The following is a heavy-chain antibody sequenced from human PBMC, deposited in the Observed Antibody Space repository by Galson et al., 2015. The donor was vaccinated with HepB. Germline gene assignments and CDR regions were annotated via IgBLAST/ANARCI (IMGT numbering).Heavy chain of an antibody. D-gene: IGHD3-16*02. Sequence: ETLSLTCTVSGGSISSYYWSWIRQPPGKGLEWIGYIYYSGSTNYNPSLKSRVTISVDTSKNQFSLKLSSVTAADTAVYYCARTYDYVWGSYRYTGAFDIWGQGTMVTVSS. CDR1: GGSISSYY. J-gene: IGHJ3*02. CDR3: ARTYDYVWGSYRYTGAFDI. CDR2: IYYSGST. V-gene: IGHV4-59*08.